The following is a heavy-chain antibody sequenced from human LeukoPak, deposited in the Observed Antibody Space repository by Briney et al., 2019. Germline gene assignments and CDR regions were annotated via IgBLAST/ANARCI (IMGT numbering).Heavy chain of an antibody. CDR3: ARESTVAPRLYGMDV. CDR1: GGSISSGGYY. CDR2: IYYSGST. V-gene: IGHV4-31*03. D-gene: IGHD2-15*01. Sequence: PSETLSLTCTVSGGSISSGGYYWSWIRQHPGKGLEWIGYIYYSGSTYYNPSLKSRVTISVDTSKNQLFLKLSSVTAADTAVYYCARESTVAPRLYGMDVWGQGTTVTVSS. J-gene: IGHJ6*02.